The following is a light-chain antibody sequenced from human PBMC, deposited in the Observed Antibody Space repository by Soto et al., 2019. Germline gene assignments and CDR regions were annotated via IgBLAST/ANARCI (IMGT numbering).Light chain of an antibody. CDR1: QDIGTW. J-gene: IGKJ3*01. CDR2: GPS. Sequence: DIQMTQSPSSLSTSVGERVTITCRASQDIGTWLAWYQQKPGKAPKLLIFGPSRLHSGVPSRFSGSGSGTDFTLTISSLQPEDFATYYCQQANSLFSFGPGTKVDIK. CDR3: QQANSLFS. V-gene: IGKV1-12*01.